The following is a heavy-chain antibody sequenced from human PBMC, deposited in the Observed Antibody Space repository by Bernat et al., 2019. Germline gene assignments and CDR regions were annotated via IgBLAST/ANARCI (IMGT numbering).Heavy chain of an antibody. CDR2: ISSSGSTI. CDR3: ARGLRGIAAGAHDY. Sequence: EVQLVESGGGLVQPGGSLRLSCAASGFTFSSYEMNWVRQAPGKGLEGVSYISSSGSTIYYADSVKGRFTISRDNAKNSLYLQMNSLRAEDTAVYYCARGLRGIAAGAHDYWGQGTLVTVSS. V-gene: IGHV3-48*03. D-gene: IGHD6-13*01. J-gene: IGHJ4*02. CDR1: GFTFSSYE.